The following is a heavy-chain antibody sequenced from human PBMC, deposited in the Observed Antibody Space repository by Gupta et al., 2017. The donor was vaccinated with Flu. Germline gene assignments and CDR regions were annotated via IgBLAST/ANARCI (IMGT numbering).Heavy chain of an antibody. J-gene: IGHJ4*02. CDR1: GGTFSSYA. D-gene: IGHD2-15*01. CDR3: ARDSGARYGSGGSCYSCDY. CDR2: IIPIFGTA. V-gene: IGHV1-69*06. Sequence: QVQLVQSGAEVKKPGSSVKVSCKASGGTFSSYAISWVRQAPGQGLEWMGGIIPIFGTANYAQKFQGRVTITADKSTSTAYMELSSLRSEDTAVYYCARDSGARYGSGGSCYSCDYWGQGTLVTVSS.